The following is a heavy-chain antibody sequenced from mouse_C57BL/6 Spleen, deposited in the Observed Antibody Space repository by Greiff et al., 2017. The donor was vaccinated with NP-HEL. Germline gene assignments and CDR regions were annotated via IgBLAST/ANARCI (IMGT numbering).Heavy chain of an antibody. CDR2: IDPSDSYT. CDR3: GLNYAGYYAMDY. J-gene: IGHJ4*01. Sequence: QVQLQQPGAELVKPGASVKLSCKASGYTFTSYWMQWVKQRPGQGLEWIGEIDPSDSYTNYNQKFKGKATLTVDTSSSTAYMQLSSLTSEDSAVYYCGLNYAGYYAMDYWGQGTSVTVSS. CDR1: GYTFTSYW. D-gene: IGHD1-1*02. V-gene: IGHV1-50*01.